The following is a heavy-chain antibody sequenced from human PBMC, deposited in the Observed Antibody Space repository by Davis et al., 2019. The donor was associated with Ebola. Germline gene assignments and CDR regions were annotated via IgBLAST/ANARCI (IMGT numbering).Heavy chain of an antibody. CDR1: GVSISSYY. Sequence: SETLSLTCTVSGVSISSYYWSWIRQPPGKGLEWIGEIYHSGRANYNPSLKSRVTLSVDTSMNQFSLELTSVTAADTAVYYCARGTDGMDVWGKGTTVTVST. J-gene: IGHJ6*04. CDR3: ARGTDGMDV. CDR2: IYHSGRA. V-gene: IGHV4-34*01.